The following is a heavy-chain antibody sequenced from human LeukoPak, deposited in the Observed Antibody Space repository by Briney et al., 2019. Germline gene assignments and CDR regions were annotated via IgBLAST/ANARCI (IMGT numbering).Heavy chain of an antibody. CDR3: ARDKEYYYDSSVPFDI. CDR1: GGSISNYY. D-gene: IGHD3-22*01. J-gene: IGHJ3*02. V-gene: IGHV4-4*07. Sequence: SETLSLTCTVSGGSISNYYWTWIRQPPGKGLEWIGRIYTSGSTNYNPSLKSRVTMSVDTSKNQFSLKLSSVTAADTAVYYCARDKEYYYDSSVPFDIWGQGTMVTVSS. CDR2: IYTSGST.